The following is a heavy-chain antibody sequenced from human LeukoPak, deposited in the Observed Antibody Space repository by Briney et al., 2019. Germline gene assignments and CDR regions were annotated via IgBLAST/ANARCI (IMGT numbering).Heavy chain of an antibody. CDR3: VRWSPSTVTYDY. CDR1: GFTFSNYA. V-gene: IGHV3-11*01. D-gene: IGHD4-17*01. CDR2: VSSSGIIK. Sequence: GGSLRLSCAASGFTFSNYAMSWIRQAPGKGLEWIAYVSSSGIIKYYPDSVKGRFTISRDNAKNSLSLQMNSLTAEDTAVYYCVRWSPSTVTYDYWGQGTLVTASS. J-gene: IGHJ4*02.